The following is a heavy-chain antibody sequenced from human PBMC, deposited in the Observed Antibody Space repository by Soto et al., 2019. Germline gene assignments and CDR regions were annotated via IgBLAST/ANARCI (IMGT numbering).Heavy chain of an antibody. J-gene: IGHJ4*02. CDR3: ARRYCSSTSCLIDY. CDR1: GFAFSSYD. Sequence: PGGSLRLSCAASGFAFSSYDMNWVRQAPGKGLEWVSHISSSGSVIYYADSVKGRFTISRDNAKNSLYLQMNSLRAEDTALYYCARRYCSSTSCLIDYWGQGTLVTASS. D-gene: IGHD2-2*01. V-gene: IGHV3-48*03. CDR2: ISSSGSVI.